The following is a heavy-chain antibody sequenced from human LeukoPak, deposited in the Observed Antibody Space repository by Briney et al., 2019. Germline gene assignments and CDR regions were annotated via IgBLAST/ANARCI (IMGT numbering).Heavy chain of an antibody. V-gene: IGHV3-74*01. CDR1: GFTFSGYW. CDR2: INSDGSST. Sequence: GGSLRLSCAASGFTFSGYWTHWVRQAPGKGLVWVSRINSDGSSTSYADSVKGRFTISRDNAKNTLYLQMNSLRAEDTAVYYCSRGTTYSSGWYDMRGQGTLVTVSS. J-gene: IGHJ4*02. CDR3: SRGTTYSSGWYDM. D-gene: IGHD6-19*01.